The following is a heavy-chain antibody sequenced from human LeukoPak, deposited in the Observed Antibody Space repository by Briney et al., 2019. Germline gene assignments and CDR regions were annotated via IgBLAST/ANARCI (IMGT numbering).Heavy chain of an antibody. CDR3: AKEHPKGDYDFWSGYLVDY. D-gene: IGHD3-3*01. CDR2: ISGSGGST. V-gene: IGHV3-23*01. CDR1: GFTFSSYA. J-gene: IGHJ4*02. Sequence: PGGSLRLSCAASGFTFSSYAMSWVRQAPGKGLEWVSAISGSGGSTYYADSVKGRFTISRDNSKNTLYLQMNSLRAEDTAVYYCAKEHPKGDYDFWSGYLVDYWGQGTLVTVSS.